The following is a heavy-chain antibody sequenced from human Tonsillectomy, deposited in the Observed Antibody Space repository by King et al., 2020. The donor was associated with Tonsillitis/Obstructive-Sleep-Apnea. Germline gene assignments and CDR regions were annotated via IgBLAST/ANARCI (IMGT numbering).Heavy chain of an antibody. CDR2: IYYNGST. CDR1: GGSISSYY. V-gene: IGHV4-59*01. J-gene: IGHJ6*03. Sequence: QLQESGPGLVKPSETLSLTCTVSGGSISSYYWSWIRQPPGKGLEWIGYIYYNGSTNYNPSLKSRVTISVDTSKNQFSLKLSSVTAADTAVYYCAREDLGASDRYGFYYYYMDVWGKGTTVTVSS. CDR3: AREDLGASDRYGFYYYYMDV. D-gene: IGHD5-18*01.